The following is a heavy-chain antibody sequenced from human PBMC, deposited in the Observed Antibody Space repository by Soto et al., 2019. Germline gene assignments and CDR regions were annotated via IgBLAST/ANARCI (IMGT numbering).Heavy chain of an antibody. Sequence: QVQLVQSGAEVKKPGSSVKVSCKASGGTFSSYTISWVRQAPGQGLEWMGRIIPILGIANYAQKFQGRVTITADKSTSTAYMELSSQRSEDTAVYYCARDMGSGDYYDSSGYWIGVQHWGQGTLVTVSS. V-gene: IGHV1-69*08. J-gene: IGHJ1*01. CDR3: ARDMGSGDYYDSSGYWIGVQH. CDR2: IIPILGIA. CDR1: GGTFSSYT. D-gene: IGHD3-22*01.